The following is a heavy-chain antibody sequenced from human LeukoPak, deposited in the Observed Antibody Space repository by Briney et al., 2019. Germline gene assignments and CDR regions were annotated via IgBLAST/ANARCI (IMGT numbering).Heavy chain of an antibody. CDR2: ISSRGSTI. J-gene: IGHJ6*02. V-gene: IGHV3-11*01. D-gene: IGHD3-9*01. CDR1: GFTFSDYY. CDR3: ARAATGTSSVYYYYGMDV. Sequence: PGGSLRLSCAASGFTFSDYYMSWIRQAPGKGLEWVSYISSRGSTIYYADSVKGRFTISRDNAKNSLYLQMNSLRAEDTAVYYCARAATGTSSVYYYYGMDVWGQGTTVTVSS.